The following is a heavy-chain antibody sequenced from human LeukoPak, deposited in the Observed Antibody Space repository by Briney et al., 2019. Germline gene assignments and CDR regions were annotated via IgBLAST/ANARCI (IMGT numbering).Heavy chain of an antibody. J-gene: IGHJ6*03. D-gene: IGHD2-2*01. V-gene: IGHV4-61*02. CDR1: GGSISSETYY. CDR3: ARDGDIVVVPAASYYYYYYMDV. Sequence: RPSETLSLTCTVSGGSISSETYYWTWVRQPAGKGLEWIGRIYTSGSTNYNPSLKSRVTISVDTSKNQFSLKLSSVTAADTAVYYCARDGDIVVVPAASYYYYYYMDVWGKGTTVTVSS. CDR2: IYTSGST.